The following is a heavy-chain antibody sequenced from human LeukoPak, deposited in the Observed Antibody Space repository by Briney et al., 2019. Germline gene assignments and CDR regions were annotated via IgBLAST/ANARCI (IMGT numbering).Heavy chain of an antibody. V-gene: IGHV4-39*01. CDR1: GGSISSSGYY. J-gene: IGHJ4*02. CDR3: ARLKRWSSVVVNY. CDR2: IYYSGST. D-gene: IGHD3-22*01. Sequence: KPSETLSLTCTVSGGSISSSGYYWGWIRQPPGKGLEWIASIYYSGSTYYNPSLKSRVTISVDTSKNQLSLKLSSLTAADTAVYYCARLKRWSSVVVNYWGQGTLVTVSS.